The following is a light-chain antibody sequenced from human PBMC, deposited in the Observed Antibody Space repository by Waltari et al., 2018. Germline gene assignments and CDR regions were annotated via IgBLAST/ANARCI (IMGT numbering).Light chain of an antibody. CDR3: QQYNNWPIT. CDR2: GAS. V-gene: IGKV3-15*01. Sequence: ETVMTQSPATLSVSPGARATLSCRASQSVSDNLAWYQQKVGQAPRLLIYGASTRATGIPARFSGSGSATEFTLTISSLQSEDFAVYYCQQYNNWPITFGQGTRLGIK. CDR1: QSVSDN. J-gene: IGKJ5*01.